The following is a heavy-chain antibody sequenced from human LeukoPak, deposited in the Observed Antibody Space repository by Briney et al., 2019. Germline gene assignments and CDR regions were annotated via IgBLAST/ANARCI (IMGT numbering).Heavy chain of an antibody. CDR2: INHSGST. D-gene: IGHD3-10*01. J-gene: IGHJ5*02. CDR3: ARAVTMIRGVYGQNWFDP. CDR1: GGSFSGYY. V-gene: IGHV4-34*01. Sequence: SETLSLTCAVYGGSFSGYYWSWIRQPPGKGLEWIGEINHSGSTNYNPSLKSRVTMSVDTSKNQFSLKLSSVTAADTAVYYCARAVTMIRGVYGQNWFDPWGQGALVTVSS.